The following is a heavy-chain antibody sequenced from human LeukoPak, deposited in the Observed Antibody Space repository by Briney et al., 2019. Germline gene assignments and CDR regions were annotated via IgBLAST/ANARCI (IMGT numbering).Heavy chain of an antibody. CDR2: INHSGST. D-gene: IGHD3-10*01. V-gene: IGHV4-34*01. Sequence: SETLSLTCAVYGGSFSGYYWSWIRQPPGKGLEWIGEINHSGSTNYNPSLKSRVTISVGTSKNQFSLKLSSVTAADTAVYYCARATYYYGSGSSRPFDYWGQGTLVTVSS. J-gene: IGHJ4*02. CDR1: GGSFSGYY. CDR3: ARATYYYGSGSSRPFDY.